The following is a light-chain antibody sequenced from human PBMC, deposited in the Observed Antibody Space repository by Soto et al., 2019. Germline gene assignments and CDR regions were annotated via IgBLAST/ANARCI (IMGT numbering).Light chain of an antibody. CDR1: QSVSSN. V-gene: IGKV3-15*01. CDR2: GAS. Sequence: EIVMTQSPATLSVSPGERATLSCRASQSVSSNLAWYQQKPGQAPRLLIYGASTRATGIPARFSGSGSGTEFSLTISWLQSEDVAVYYCQQYNNWPPWTFGQGTKVEIK. J-gene: IGKJ1*01. CDR3: QQYNNWPPWT.